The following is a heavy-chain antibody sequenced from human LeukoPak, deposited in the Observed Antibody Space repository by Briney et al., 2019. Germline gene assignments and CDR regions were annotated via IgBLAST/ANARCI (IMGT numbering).Heavy chain of an antibody. J-gene: IGHJ4*02. Sequence: GGSLRLSCAASGFTFSSYAVSWVRQAPGKGLEWVSAISGSGGSTYYADSVKGRFTISRDNSKNTLYLQMDSLRAEDTAVYYCAKIPGDSSGYYFDDYWGQGTLVTVSS. D-gene: IGHD3-22*01. CDR1: GFTFSSYA. CDR2: ISGSGGST. CDR3: AKIPGDSSGYYFDDY. V-gene: IGHV3-23*01.